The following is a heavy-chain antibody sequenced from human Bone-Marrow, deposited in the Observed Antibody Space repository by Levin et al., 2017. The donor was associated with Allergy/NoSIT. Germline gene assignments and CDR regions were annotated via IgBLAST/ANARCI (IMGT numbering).Heavy chain of an antibody. V-gene: IGHV4-61*01. CDR3: CLSYEPYYYFYYGMDV. J-gene: IGHJ6*02. CDR1: GASVSSGSYY. D-gene: IGHD1-26*01. Sequence: SETLSLTCTVSGASVSSGSYYWSWIRQPPGKGLEWIGHIYYSGSTNYNPSLKSRVTISVDTSQNQFSLKLSSVTAADTAVYYCCLSYEPYYYFYYGMDVWGQGTTVTVSS. CDR2: IYYSGST.